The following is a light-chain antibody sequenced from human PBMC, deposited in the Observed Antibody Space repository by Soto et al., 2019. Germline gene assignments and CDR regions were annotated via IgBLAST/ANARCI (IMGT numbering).Light chain of an antibody. CDR3: TSYTGSNTLEV. Sequence: QSALTQPASVSGSPGQSITISCSGTSSDVGAYTSVSWYQQHPGKAPKLMIYDVNNRPSGVSHRFSGSKSGNTASLTISGLQSEDEADYFCTSYTGSNTLEVFGPGTKVTVL. CDR2: DVN. V-gene: IGLV2-14*03. J-gene: IGLJ1*01. CDR1: SSDVGAYTS.